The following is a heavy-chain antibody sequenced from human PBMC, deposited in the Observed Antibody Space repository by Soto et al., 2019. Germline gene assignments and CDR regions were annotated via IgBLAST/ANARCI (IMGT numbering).Heavy chain of an antibody. CDR1: GYTFTSYY. J-gene: IGHJ4*02. D-gene: IGHD3-16*02. V-gene: IGHV1-46*01. CDR2: INPSGGST. Sequence: NPRASVKVSCKASGYTFTSYYMHWVRQAPGQGLEWMGIINPSGGSTSYAQKFQGRVTMTRDTSTSTVYMELSSLRSEDTAVYYCATTYYDYIWGSYRYTPHQGWGQGTLVTVSS. CDR3: ATTYYDYIWGSYRYTPHQG.